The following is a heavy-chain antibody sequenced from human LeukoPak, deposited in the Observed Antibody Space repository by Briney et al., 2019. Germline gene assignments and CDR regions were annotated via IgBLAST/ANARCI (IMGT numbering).Heavy chain of an antibody. J-gene: IGHJ4*02. CDR3: ARVGDGYNSYYFDY. D-gene: IGHD5-24*01. CDR1: GGSFSGYY. CDR2: INHSGST. V-gene: IGHV4-34*01. Sequence: SETLSLTCAVYGGSFSGYYWSWIRQPPGKGLEWIGEINHSGSTNYNPSLKSRVTISVVTSKNQFSLKLSSVTAADTAVYYCARVGDGYNSYYFDYWGQGTLVTVSS.